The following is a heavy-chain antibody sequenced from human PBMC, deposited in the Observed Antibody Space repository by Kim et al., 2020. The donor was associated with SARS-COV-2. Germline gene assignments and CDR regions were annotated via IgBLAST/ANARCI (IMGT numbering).Heavy chain of an antibody. CDR2: INPSGGGT. V-gene: IGHV1-46*01. J-gene: IGHJ6*02. Sequence: ASVKVSCKASGYTFTSYYMHWVRQAPGQGLEWMGIINPSGGGTSYAQKFQGRVTMTRDSSTSTVYMELTSLRSEDTAVYYCAREMEVPAAKSDEYYYYYYDMDVWGQGTTVTVSS. D-gene: IGHD2-2*01. CDR1: GYTFTSYY. CDR3: AREMEVPAAKSDEYYYYYYDMDV.